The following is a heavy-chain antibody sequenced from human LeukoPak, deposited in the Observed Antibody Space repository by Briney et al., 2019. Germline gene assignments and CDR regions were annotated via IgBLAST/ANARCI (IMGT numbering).Heavy chain of an antibody. J-gene: IGHJ4*02. CDR3: ARGEPNYYDSSGNFDY. Sequence: SETLSLTCTVSGGSISSGGYYWSWIRQHPGKGLEWIGYIYYSGSTYYNPSLKSRVTISVDTSKNQFSLKLSSVTAADTAVYYCARGEPNYYDSSGNFDYWGQGTLVTVSS. CDR1: GGSISSGGYY. V-gene: IGHV4-31*03. CDR2: IYYSGST. D-gene: IGHD3-22*01.